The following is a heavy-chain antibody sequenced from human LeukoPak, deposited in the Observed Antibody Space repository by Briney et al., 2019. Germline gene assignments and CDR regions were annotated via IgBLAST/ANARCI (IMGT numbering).Heavy chain of an antibody. V-gene: IGHV4-59*08. D-gene: IGHD1-26*01. Sequence: PSETLSLTCTVSGGSISSYYWGWIRQPPGKGLEWIGYIYYSGSTNYNPSLKSRVTISVDTSKNQFSLKLSSVTAADTAVYYCARRINIIVGATHAFDIWGQGTMVTVSS. CDR1: GGSISSYY. CDR2: IYYSGST. CDR3: ARRINIIVGATHAFDI. J-gene: IGHJ3*02.